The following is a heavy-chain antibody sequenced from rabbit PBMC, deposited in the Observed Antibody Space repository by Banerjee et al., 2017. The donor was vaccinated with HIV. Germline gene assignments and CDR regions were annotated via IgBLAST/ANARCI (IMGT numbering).Heavy chain of an antibody. D-gene: IGHD7-1*01. CDR3: VRDQGYAGYGPAWGNL. V-gene: IGHV1S45*01. Sequence: QEQLVESGGGLVQPGGSLTLTCTASGFSLSSYWMSWVRQAPGKGLEWIGCISSGSSGSTYYASWVNGRFTISSHNAQNTLYLQLNSLTVADTAIYFCVRDQGYAGYGPAWGNLWGPGTLVTVS. CDR2: ISSGSSGST. J-gene: IGHJ4*01. CDR1: GFSLSSYW.